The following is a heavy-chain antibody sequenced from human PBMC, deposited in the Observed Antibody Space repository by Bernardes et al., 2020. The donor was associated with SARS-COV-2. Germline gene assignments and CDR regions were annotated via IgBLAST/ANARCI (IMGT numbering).Heavy chain of an antibody. V-gene: IGHV1-69*04. D-gene: IGHD6-13*01. J-gene: IGHJ6*02. CDR1: GGTFSSYT. CDR3: ARDFSSAAAGSYYYYGMDV. Sequence: SVKVSCKASGGTFSSYTISWVRQAPGQGLEWMGRIIPILGIANYAQKFQGRVTITADKSTSTAYMELSSLRSEDTAVYYCARDFSSAAAGSYYYYGMDVWGQGTTVTVSS. CDR2: IIPILGIA.